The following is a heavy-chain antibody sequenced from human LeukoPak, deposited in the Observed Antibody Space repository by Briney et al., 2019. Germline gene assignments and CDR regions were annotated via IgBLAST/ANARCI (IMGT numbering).Heavy chain of an antibody. Sequence: PSETLSLTCTVSGGSISSSSYYWGWIRQPPGKGLEWIGSIYYSGSTYYNPSLKSRVTISVDTSKNQFSLKLSSVTAADTAVYYCARAPRGNRSPMYYYYMDVWGKGTTVTVSS. CDR2: IYYSGST. J-gene: IGHJ6*03. CDR3: ARAPRGNRSPMYYYYMDV. V-gene: IGHV4-39*01. D-gene: IGHD4-23*01. CDR1: GGSISSSSYY.